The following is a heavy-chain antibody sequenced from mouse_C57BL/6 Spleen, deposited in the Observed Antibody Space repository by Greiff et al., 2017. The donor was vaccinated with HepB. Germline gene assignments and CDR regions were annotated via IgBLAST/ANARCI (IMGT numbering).Heavy chain of an antibody. CDR1: GYTFTSYW. CDR2: IDPSDSYT. Sequence: QVQLKQPGAELVMPGASVKLSCKASGYTFTSYWMHWVKQRPGQGLEWIGEIDPSDSYTNYNQKFKGKSTLTVDKSSSTAYMQLSSLTSEDSAVYYCARWDSSGAWFAYWGQGTLVTVSA. J-gene: IGHJ3*01. V-gene: IGHV1-69*01. CDR3: ARWDSSGAWFAY. D-gene: IGHD3-2*02.